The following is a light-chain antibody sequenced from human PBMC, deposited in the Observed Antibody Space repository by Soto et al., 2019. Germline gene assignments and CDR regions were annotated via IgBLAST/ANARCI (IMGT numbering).Light chain of an antibody. V-gene: IGKV1-9*01. CDR3: QQLSRYPLT. CDR1: QALSNY. Sequence: DIQLTQSPSFLSASVEDTVTITCPASQALSNYLAWYQQRKGKPPDLLIYSASTLQSGVPSRFGGSGYETEFSLTIRALQTEDFATYYCQQLSRYPLTFGGGTKVDIK. CDR2: SAS. J-gene: IGKJ4*01.